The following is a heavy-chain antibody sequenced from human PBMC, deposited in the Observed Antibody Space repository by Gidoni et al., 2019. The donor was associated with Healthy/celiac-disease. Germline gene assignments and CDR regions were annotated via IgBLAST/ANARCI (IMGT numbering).Heavy chain of an antibody. D-gene: IGHD6-19*01. CDR3: ARVGRYFSGSLRRAFDI. J-gene: IGHJ3*02. V-gene: IGHV4-34*01. CDR1: VGSFRGYY. Sequence: HVPLQQWGAGLLKPSETLSLTCAVYVGSFRGYYWSCIRQPPGKGLECIGEINQSGSTNENPSIKSRVTISVDTSKNQFSMKLSSVTAADTAVYDCARVGRYFSGSLRRAFDIWGQGTMVTVSS. CDR2: INQSGST.